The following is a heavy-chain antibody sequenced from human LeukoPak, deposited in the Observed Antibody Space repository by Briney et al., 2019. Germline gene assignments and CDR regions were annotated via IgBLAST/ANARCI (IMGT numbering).Heavy chain of an antibody. Sequence: GGSLRLSCAASGFNFSGSAMHWVRQASGKGLEWVGRIRSKANSYATAYAASVKGRFTISRDDSKNTAYLQMNSLKTEDTAVYYCTSTRSGYSYGLHDAFDIWGQGTMVTVSS. V-gene: IGHV3-73*01. CDR1: GFNFSGSA. CDR2: IRSKANSYAT. D-gene: IGHD5-18*01. J-gene: IGHJ3*02. CDR3: TSTRSGYSYGLHDAFDI.